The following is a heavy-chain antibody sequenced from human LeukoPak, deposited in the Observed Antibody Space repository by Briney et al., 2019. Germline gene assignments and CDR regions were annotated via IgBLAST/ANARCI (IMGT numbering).Heavy chain of an antibody. Sequence: GGSLRLSCAASGFTVSSNYMSWVRQAPGKGLEWVSVIYSGGSTYYADSVKGRFTISRDNSKSTLYLQMSSLRAEDTAVYYCARDQAAVSDYWGQGTLVTVSS. D-gene: IGHD6-13*01. CDR2: IYSGGST. J-gene: IGHJ4*02. CDR1: GFTVSSNY. CDR3: ARDQAAVSDY. V-gene: IGHV3-66*01.